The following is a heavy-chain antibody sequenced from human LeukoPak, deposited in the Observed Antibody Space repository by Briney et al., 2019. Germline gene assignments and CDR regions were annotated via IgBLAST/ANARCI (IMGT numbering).Heavy chain of an antibody. CDR3: ARRYTFFSPIDY. CDR1: GYSSTSYW. Sequence: GDSLKISCKGSGYSSTSYWIGWVRQMPGKGLEWMGILYPGDSDIRYSPSFQGQVTISDDKSINTAYLQWSSLKASDTAIYYCARRYTFFSPIDYWGQGTLVTVSS. CDR2: LYPGDSDI. D-gene: IGHD3-16*02. J-gene: IGHJ4*02. V-gene: IGHV5-51*01.